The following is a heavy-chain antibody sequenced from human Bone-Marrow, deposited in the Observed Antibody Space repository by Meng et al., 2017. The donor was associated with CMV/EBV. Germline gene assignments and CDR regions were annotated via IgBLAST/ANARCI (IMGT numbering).Heavy chain of an antibody. CDR2: INPNSGGT. V-gene: IGHV1-2*02. CDR1: GYTFTGYY. D-gene: IGHD1-26*01. Sequence: ASVKVSCKVSGYTFTGYYMHWVRQAPGQGLEWMGWINPNSGGTNYAQKFQGRVTMTRDTSISTAYMELSRLRSDDTAVYYCARDYSGSFMDAFDIWAQGTRVT. J-gene: IGHJ3*02. CDR3: ARDYSGSFMDAFDI.